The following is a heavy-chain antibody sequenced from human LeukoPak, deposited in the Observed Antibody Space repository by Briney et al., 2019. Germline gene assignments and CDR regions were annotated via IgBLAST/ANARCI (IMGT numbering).Heavy chain of an antibody. J-gene: IGHJ4*02. V-gene: IGHV3-66*04. D-gene: IGHD6-19*01. Sequence: GGSLRLSCVASGFTVSSSYMTWVRQAPGEGLEWVSFIYSGGSTYYADSVKGRFIISRDNSKNTLYLQMNSLRAEDTAVYYCARQIGGGWSFDYWGQGTLVTVSS. CDR2: IYSGGST. CDR1: GFTVSSSY. CDR3: ARQIGGGWSFDY.